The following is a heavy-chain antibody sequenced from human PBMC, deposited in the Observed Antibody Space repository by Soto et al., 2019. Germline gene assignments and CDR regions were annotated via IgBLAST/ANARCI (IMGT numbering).Heavy chain of an antibody. J-gene: IGHJ4*02. CDR2: IYYSGST. CDR3: ARHGNYGEHHFAY. Sequence: SETLSLTCTVSGGSISSYYWSWIRQPPGKGLEWIGYIYYSGSTNYNPSLKSRVTISVDTSKNQFSLKLSSVTAADTAVYYCARHGNYGEHHFAYWGQGTLVTVSS. CDR1: GGSISSYY. D-gene: IGHD4-17*01. V-gene: IGHV4-59*08.